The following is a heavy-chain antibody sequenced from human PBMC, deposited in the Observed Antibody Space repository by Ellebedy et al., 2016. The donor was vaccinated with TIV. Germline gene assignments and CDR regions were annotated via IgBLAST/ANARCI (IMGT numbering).Heavy chain of an antibody. D-gene: IGHD3-16*02. CDR2: IKNDESSI. CDR3: ARDPGRGGRNHGMDV. Sequence: PGGSLRLSCAASGITFSSSWMHWVRQAPGKGLVWVSRIKNDESSITYADSVKGRFTISRDNAKNTLYLQMNSLRAEDTALYYCARDPGRGGRNHGMDVWGQGTTVTVSS. J-gene: IGHJ6*02. CDR1: GITFSSSW. V-gene: IGHV3-74*01.